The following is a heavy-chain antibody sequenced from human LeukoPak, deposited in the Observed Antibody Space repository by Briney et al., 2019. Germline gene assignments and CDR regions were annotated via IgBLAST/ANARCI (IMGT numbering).Heavy chain of an antibody. CDR2: ISAYNGNT. J-gene: IGHJ4*02. V-gene: IGHV1-18*01. Sequence: ASVKVSCEASGYTFTSYGISWVRQAPGQGLEWMGWISAYNGNTNYAQKLQGRVTMTTDTSTSTAYMELRSLRSDDTAVYYCARSEGIIAVAGPYDYWGQGTLVTVSS. CDR3: ARSEGIIAVAGPYDY. D-gene: IGHD6-19*01. CDR1: GYTFTSYG.